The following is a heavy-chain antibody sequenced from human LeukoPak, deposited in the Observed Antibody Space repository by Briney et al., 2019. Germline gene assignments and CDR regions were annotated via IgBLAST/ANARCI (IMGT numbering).Heavy chain of an antibody. V-gene: IGHV1-24*01. J-gene: IGHJ6*02. CDR1: GYTLTEFS. D-gene: IGHD6-19*01. Sequence: ASVKVSCKASGYTLTEFSIHWVRQAPGKGLEWMGGFDPHDGKTIYAQKFQGRVTMTEDTSTDTAYMDLSSLTSEDTAVYYCATDPSVAGLMCTYYGMDFWGQGTTVTVS. CDR3: ATDPSVAGLMCTYYGMDF. CDR2: FDPHDGKT.